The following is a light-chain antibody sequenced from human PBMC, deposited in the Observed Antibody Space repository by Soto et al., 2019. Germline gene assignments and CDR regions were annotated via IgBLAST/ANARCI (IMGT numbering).Light chain of an antibody. CDR3: QQYNNWPRRT. J-gene: IGKJ4*01. CDR2: GAS. V-gene: IGKV3-15*01. CDR1: QSVSSN. Sequence: EIVMTQSPATLSVSPGERATLSCRASQSVSSNLAWYQQKPGQAPRLLIYGASTRATGIPARFSGSGSGTEFTLTISSLQSVDFAVYYCQQYNNWPRRTFGGGTKVEIK.